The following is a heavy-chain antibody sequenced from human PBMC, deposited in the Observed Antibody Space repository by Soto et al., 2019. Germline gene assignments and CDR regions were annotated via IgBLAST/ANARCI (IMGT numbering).Heavy chain of an antibody. CDR1: GFTFSSYA. J-gene: IGHJ4*02. CDR2: ISGSGGST. CDR3: AKPSGLRLGELSPTSDY. D-gene: IGHD3-16*02. Sequence: EVQLLESGGGLVQPGGSLRLSCAASGFTFSSYAMSWVRQALGKGLEWVSAISGSGGSTYYADSVKGRFTISRDNSKNTLYLQMNSLRAEDTAVYYCAKPSGLRLGELSPTSDYWGQGTLVTVSS. V-gene: IGHV3-23*01.